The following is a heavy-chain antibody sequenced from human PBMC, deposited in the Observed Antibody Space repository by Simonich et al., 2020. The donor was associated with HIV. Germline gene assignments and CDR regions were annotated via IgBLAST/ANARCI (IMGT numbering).Heavy chain of an antibody. CDR3: AKGDGSYLSYYYGMDV. D-gene: IGHD1-26*01. J-gene: IGHJ6*02. V-gene: IGHV3-9*01. CDR1: GFTFDDYA. Sequence: EVQLVESGGGLVQPGRSLRLSCAASGFTFDDYAMHWVRQARGKGRVWVTGSMWKSGKRGYADSVKGRFTISRDNAKNSLDLQMNSLRAEDTALYYCAKGDGSYLSYYYGMDVWGQGTTVTVSS. CDR2: SMWKSGKR.